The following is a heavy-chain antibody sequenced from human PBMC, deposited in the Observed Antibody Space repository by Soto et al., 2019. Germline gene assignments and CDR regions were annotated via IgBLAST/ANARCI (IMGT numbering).Heavy chain of an antibody. Sequence: QVQLVQSGAEVKKPGSSVKVSCKASGGTFSSYAISWVRQAPGQGLEWMGGIIPIFGTANYAQKFQGRVTITAAESTSTVYMELSSLRSEDTAVYYCATGTAPSGIAAAGTNYWGQGTLVTVSS. J-gene: IGHJ4*02. CDR2: IIPIFGTA. CDR3: ATGTAPSGIAAAGTNY. V-gene: IGHV1-69*01. CDR1: GGTFSSYA. D-gene: IGHD6-13*01.